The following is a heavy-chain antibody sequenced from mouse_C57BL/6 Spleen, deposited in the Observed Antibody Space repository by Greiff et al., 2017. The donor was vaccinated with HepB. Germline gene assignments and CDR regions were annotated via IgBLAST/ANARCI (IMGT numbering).Heavy chain of an antibody. J-gene: IGHJ3*01. CDR2: IDPSDSYT. Sequence: QVQLQQPGAELVMPGASVKLSCKASGYTFTSYWMHWVKQRPEQGLEWIGEIDPSDSYTNYNQKFKGKSTLTVDKSSSTAYMQLSSLTSEDSAVYYCARRDDYQAWFAYWGQGTLVTVSA. D-gene: IGHD2-4*01. V-gene: IGHV1-69*01. CDR3: ARRDDYQAWFAY. CDR1: GYTFTSYW.